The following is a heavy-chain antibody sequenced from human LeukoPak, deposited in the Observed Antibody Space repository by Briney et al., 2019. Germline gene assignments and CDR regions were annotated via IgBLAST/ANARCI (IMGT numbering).Heavy chain of an antibody. J-gene: IGHJ4*02. V-gene: IGHV4-39*01. CDR2: IYYSKNT. Sequence: SETLSLTCTVSGGSISSSSAYWGWIRQPPGKGLEWIGSIYYSKNTYYNPSLKSRVTISADTSKNQFSLTLGSVSATDTAVYYCVSPRGFSYGYLDYWGQGTLVTVSS. D-gene: IGHD5-18*01. CDR1: GGSISSSSAY. CDR3: VSPRGFSYGYLDY.